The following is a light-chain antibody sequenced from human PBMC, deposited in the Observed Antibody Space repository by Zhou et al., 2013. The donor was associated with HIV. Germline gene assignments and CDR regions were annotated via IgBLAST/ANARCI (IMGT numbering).Light chain of an antibody. Sequence: IVMTQTPVSLSVTPGQPASIFCRSSQSLLHSDGKAYLYWYLQKPGQSPQLLIYETSSRFSGVPDRFSGSGSGTDFTLKISRVEAEDVGIYYCMQGLHTWTFGQGTKVEI. CDR1: QSLLHSDGKAY. J-gene: IGKJ1*01. CDR3: MQGLHTWT. V-gene: IGKV2-29*01. CDR2: ETS.